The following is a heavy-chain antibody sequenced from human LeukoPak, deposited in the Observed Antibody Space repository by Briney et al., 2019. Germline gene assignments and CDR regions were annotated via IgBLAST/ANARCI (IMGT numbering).Heavy chain of an antibody. CDR2: INYSGNT. CDR1: GCSISHYY. D-gene: IGHD3-3*01. J-gene: IGHJ6*02. CDR3: TRSLGVVIHGGMDV. V-gene: IGHV4-59*08. Sequence: SETLSLTCTVSGCSISHYYWSWIRQPPGQGLEWIAYINYSGNTDYNPSLKSRVTISVDTSKNHFSLKLNSVTAADTAVYYCTRSLGVVIHGGMDVWGQGTTVTVSS.